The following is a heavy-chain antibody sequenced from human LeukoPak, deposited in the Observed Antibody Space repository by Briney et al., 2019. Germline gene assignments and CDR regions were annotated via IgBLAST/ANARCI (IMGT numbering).Heavy chain of an antibody. CDR2: IYTSGST. J-gene: IGHJ3*02. CDR3: ARGDSALGGVNAFDI. CDR1: GGSISSYY. Sequence: SETLSLTCIVSGGSISSYYWSWIRQPAGKGLEWIGRIYTSGSTDYNPSLKSRVTMSVDTSKNQFSLKLSSVTAADTAVYYCARGDSALGGVNAFDIWGQGTMVTVSS. D-gene: IGHD2-15*01. V-gene: IGHV4-4*07.